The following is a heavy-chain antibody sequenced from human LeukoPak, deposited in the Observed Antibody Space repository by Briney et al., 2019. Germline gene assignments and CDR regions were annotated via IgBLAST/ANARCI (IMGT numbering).Heavy chain of an antibody. J-gene: IGHJ4*02. CDR3: ARAPPYDYVWGSYRGGFDY. CDR1: GFTFDDYG. Sequence: PGGSLRLSCAASGFTFDDYGMSWVRQAPGKGLEWVSGINWNGGSTGYADSVKGRFTISRDNAKNSLYLQMNSLRAEDTALYHCARAPPYDYVWGSYRGGFDYWGQGTLVTVSS. D-gene: IGHD3-16*02. V-gene: IGHV3-20*01. CDR2: INWNGGST.